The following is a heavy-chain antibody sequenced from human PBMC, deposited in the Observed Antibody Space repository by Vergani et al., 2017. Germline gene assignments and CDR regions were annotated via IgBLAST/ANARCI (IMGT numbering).Heavy chain of an antibody. V-gene: IGHV3-30*02. CDR2: IRSDESRR. CDR1: GFTFNSYG. D-gene: IGHD2-15*01. Sequence: QVQLVESGGGVVQPGGSLRLSCAASGFTFNSYGMHWVRQAPGKGLEWVASIRSDESRRYYGDSMEGPFTISRDNSKNTLYLQMKSLRPEDCAKEGGGYCSGGTCYPEYWGQGTLVIVSS. J-gene: IGHJ4*02. CDR3: GYCSGGTCYPEY.